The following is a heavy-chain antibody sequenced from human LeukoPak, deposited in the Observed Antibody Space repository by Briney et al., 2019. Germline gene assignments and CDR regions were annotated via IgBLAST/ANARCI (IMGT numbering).Heavy chain of an antibody. J-gene: IGHJ4*02. V-gene: IGHV3-23*01. D-gene: IGHD3-10*01. CDR1: GITLSNYG. CDR3: AKRGVVIRVFLVGFHKEAYYFDS. CDR2: VSGSGGGT. Sequence: GGSLRLSCAVSGITLSNYGMSWVRQARGKGLEWVAGVSGSGGGTNYADSVQGRFTISRDNPKNTLYLQMNSLRAEDTAVYFCAKRGVVIRVFLVGFHKEAYYFDSWGQGALVTVSS.